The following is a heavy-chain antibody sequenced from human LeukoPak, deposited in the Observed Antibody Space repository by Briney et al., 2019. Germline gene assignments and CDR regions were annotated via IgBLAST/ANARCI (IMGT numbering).Heavy chain of an antibody. J-gene: IGHJ4*02. V-gene: IGHV4-34*01. CDR3: ARDRDIVVVVAAPPRGPFDY. CDR2: INHSGST. CDR1: GGSFSGYY. Sequence: SETLSLTCAVYGGSFSGYYWSWIRQPPGKGLEWIGEINHSGSTNYNPSLKSRVTISVDTSKNQFSLKLSSVTAAETAVYYCARDRDIVVVVAAPPRGPFDYWGQGTLVTVSS. D-gene: IGHD2-15*01.